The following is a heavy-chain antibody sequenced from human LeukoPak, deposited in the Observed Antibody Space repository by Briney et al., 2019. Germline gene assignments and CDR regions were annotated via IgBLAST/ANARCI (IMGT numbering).Heavy chain of an antibody. CDR3: VRDAWAAYYFDS. CDR2: VNSDGSRT. D-gene: IGHD2-15*01. J-gene: IGHJ4*02. Sequence: PGGSLRLSCAASGFTFSSYWIHWVRQTPGKGLVWVSRVNSDGSRTNYADSVKGRFTISRDNAKDTLYLQMNSLTAEDTAVYYCVRDAWAAYYFDSWGRGTLVTVSS. CDR1: GFTFSSYW. V-gene: IGHV3-74*01.